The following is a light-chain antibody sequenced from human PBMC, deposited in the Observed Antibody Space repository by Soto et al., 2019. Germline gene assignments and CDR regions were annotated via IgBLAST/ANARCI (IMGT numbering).Light chain of an antibody. V-gene: IGKV3-20*01. J-gene: IGKJ5*01. CDR2: GAS. Sequence: EIVLTQSPGTLSLSPGERATLSCRASQRISNNYLAWYQQRPGQAPRLLIYGASSRANGIPERFSGSASGADFALTVSSLEPEDFAVYYCQQYGSSPSITFGQGTRLEIK. CDR1: QRISNNY. CDR3: QQYGSSPSIT.